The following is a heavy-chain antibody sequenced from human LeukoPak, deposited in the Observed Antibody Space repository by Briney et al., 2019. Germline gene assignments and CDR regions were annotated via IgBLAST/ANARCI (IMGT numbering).Heavy chain of an antibody. CDR2: IIPIFGTA. Sequence: GASVKVSCKASGGTFSSNAISWVRQAPGQGLEWMGGIIPIFGTANYAQKFQGRVTITADESTSTAYMELSSLRSEDTAVYYCARSYYYDSSGYSGYFDYWGQGTLVTVSS. J-gene: IGHJ4*02. CDR1: GGTFSSNA. D-gene: IGHD3-22*01. V-gene: IGHV1-69*13. CDR3: ARSYYYDSSGYSGYFDY.